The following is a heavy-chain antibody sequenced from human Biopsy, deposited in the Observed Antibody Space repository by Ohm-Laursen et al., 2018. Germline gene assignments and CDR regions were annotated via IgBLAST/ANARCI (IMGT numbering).Heavy chain of an antibody. Sequence: SVKVPCKTSGGTFINYAISWVRQAPGQGLEWMGGIIPMFGTANYAQMFQGRVTISADESTSTSYMELSSLTTEDTAIYYCARGPHSGSHSCFNYWGRGTLVTVSS. CDR1: GGTFINYA. V-gene: IGHV1-69*13. CDR2: IIPMFGTA. CDR3: ARGPHSGSHSCFNY. J-gene: IGHJ4*02. D-gene: IGHD1-26*01.